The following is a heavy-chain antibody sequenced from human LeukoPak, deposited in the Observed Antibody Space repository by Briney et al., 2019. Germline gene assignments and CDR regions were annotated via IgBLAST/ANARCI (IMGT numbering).Heavy chain of an antibody. V-gene: IGHV3-21*01. J-gene: IGHJ4*02. D-gene: IGHD3-16*01. Sequence: GGSLRLSCAASGFTFSDYSMNWVRQTPRKGLEWVSCISGSGSYIYYADSVKGRFTISRDNAKNSLYLQMNSLRAEDTAVYYCAREDVWGSYPFDYWGQGTLVTVSS. CDR2: ISGSGSYI. CDR1: GFTFSDYS. CDR3: AREDVWGSYPFDY.